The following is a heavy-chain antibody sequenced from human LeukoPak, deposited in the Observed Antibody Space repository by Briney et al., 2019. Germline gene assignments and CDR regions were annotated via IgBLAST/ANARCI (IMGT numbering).Heavy chain of an antibody. CDR1: GFTFSNHY. J-gene: IGHJ4*02. V-gene: IGHV3-11*04. D-gene: IGHD1-1*01. CDR3: AKDISTRVGTAHFDY. CDR2: ICSGGSIT. Sequence: PGGSLRLSCAASGFTFSNHYMSWVRQAPGKGLEWVSYICSGGSITHYADSVKGRFTISRDNAKNSVYMQMNSMRAEDTAVYYCAKDISTRVGTAHFDYWGQGTLVTVSS.